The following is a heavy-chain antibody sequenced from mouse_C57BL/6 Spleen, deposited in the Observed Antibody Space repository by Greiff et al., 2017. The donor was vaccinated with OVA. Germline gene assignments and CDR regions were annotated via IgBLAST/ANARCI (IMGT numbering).Heavy chain of an antibody. V-gene: IGHV1-64*01. CDR1: GYTFTSYW. CDR3: ARSGYGTYYFDY. Sequence: VQLQQPGAELVKPGASVKLSCKASGYTFTSYWMHWVKQRPGQGLEWIGMIHPNSGSTNYNEKFKSKATLTVDKSSSTAYMQLSSLTSEDSAVYYCARSGYGTYYFDYWGQVTTLTVSS. CDR2: IHPNSGST. J-gene: IGHJ2*01. D-gene: IGHD2-1*01.